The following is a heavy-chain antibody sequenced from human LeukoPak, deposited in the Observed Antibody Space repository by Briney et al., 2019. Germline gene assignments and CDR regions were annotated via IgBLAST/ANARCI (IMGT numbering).Heavy chain of an antibody. CDR1: GGSFTIYS. CDR3: ARLSIDYGDYSGYYYYMDV. Sequence: SETLSLTCAVYGGSFTIYSWTWIRQPPGKSLEWVGEISPSGNTQYNPSLKSRVTISLDASKNQFSLKLSSVTAADTAVYYCARLSIDYGDYSGYYYYMDVWGKGTTVTISS. V-gene: IGHV4-34*01. D-gene: IGHD4-17*01. CDR2: ISPSGNT. J-gene: IGHJ6*03.